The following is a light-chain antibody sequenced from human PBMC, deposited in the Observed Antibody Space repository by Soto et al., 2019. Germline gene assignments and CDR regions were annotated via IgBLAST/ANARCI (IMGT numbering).Light chain of an antibody. V-gene: IGKV3-20*01. CDR3: QQYNNWPRT. Sequence: EIVLTQSPGTLSLSPGDTATLSCRASQSIRSSYLAWYQQKPGQAPRLLIYFASSRATGIPDRFSGSGSGTEFTLTIGSLQSDDFAVYYCQQYNNWPRTFGQGTKVDIK. CDR1: QSIRSSY. J-gene: IGKJ2*01. CDR2: FAS.